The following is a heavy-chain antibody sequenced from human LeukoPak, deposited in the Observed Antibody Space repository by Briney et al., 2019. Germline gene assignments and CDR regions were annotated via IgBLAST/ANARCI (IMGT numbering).Heavy chain of an antibody. J-gene: IGHJ5*01. D-gene: IGHD1-7*01. CDR1: GFTFSDYY. Sequence: PGGSLRLSCVASGFTFSDYYMTWIRQAPGKGLEWISYIRSSGRGVEYAGSVRGRFTLSRDNAKNSLYLEMNSLRAEDTAVYYCARDLTGTTYDSWGQGTLVTVSS. V-gene: IGHV3-11*04. CDR2: IRSSGRGV. CDR3: ARDLTGTTYDS.